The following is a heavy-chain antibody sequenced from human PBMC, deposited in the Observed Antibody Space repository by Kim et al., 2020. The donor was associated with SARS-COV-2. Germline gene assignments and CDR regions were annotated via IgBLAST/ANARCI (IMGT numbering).Heavy chain of an antibody. V-gene: IGHV4-4*02. J-gene: IGHJ6*02. CDR3: AREAGIAAAGEYYYYGMDV. CDR2: IYHSGST. D-gene: IGHD6-13*01. CDR1: GGSISSSNW. Sequence: SETLSLTCAVSGGSISSSNWWSWVRQPPGKGLEWIGEIYHSGSTNYNPSLKSRVTISVDKSKNQFSLKLSSVTAADTAVYYCAREAGIAAAGEYYYYGMDVWGQGTTVTVSS.